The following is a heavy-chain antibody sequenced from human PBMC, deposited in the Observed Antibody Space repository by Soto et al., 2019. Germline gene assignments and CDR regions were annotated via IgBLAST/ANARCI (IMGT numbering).Heavy chain of an antibody. Sequence: QLQLQESGSGLVKPSQTLSLTCAVSGGSISSGGYSWSWIRQPPGKGLEWIGYIHHSGTTYYNPSLKRRVTISVDRAKNQFSLKLSSVTAADTAVYYCARGGGGSRVGGSVDYWGQGTLVTVSS. CDR3: ARGGGGSRVGGSVDY. V-gene: IGHV4-30-2*01. D-gene: IGHD3-10*01. CDR1: GGSISSGGYS. J-gene: IGHJ4*02. CDR2: IHHSGTT.